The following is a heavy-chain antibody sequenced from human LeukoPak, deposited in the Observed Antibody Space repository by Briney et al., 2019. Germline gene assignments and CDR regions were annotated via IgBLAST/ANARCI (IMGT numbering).Heavy chain of an antibody. V-gene: IGHV5-51*01. CDR3: VRRGYCDGTGGCHSNPFDI. CDR1: GYSFTSGYSFAVYW. J-gene: IGHJ3*02. D-gene: IGHD2/OR15-2a*01. CDR2: VYPVDSDT. Sequence: GESLKIFCKGSGYSFTSGYSFAVYWIGWVRQMPGKGLEWMGIVYPVDSDTRYSPSFQGQVTISVDTSISTAYLQWSSLKASDTAIYYCVRRGYCDGTGGCHSNPFDIWGQGTMVTVSS.